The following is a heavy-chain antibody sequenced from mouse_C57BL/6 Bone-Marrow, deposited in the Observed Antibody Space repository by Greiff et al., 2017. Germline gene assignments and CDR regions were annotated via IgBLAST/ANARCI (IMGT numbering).Heavy chain of an antibody. V-gene: IGHV1-22*01. D-gene: IGHD2-4*01. J-gene: IGHJ2*01. CDR2: INPNNGGT. Sequence: VQLKQSGPELVKPGASVKMSCKASGYTFTDYNMHWVKQSHGKSLEWIGYINPNNGGTSYNQKFKGKATLTVNTSSSTAYMELRSLTSEDSAVYYCARAGDYDYDIDYWGQGTTLTVSS. CDR3: ARAGDYDYDIDY. CDR1: GYTFTDYN.